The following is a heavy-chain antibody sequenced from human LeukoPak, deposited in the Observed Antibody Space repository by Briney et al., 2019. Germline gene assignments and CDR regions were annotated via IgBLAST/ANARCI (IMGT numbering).Heavy chain of an antibody. CDR3: ARDLVPAGGNWFDP. J-gene: IGHJ5*02. V-gene: IGHV4-4*07. Sequence: SETLSLTCTVSGGSISSYYWSWIRQPAGKGLECIGRIYTSGSTNYNPSLKSRVTMSVDTSKNQFSLKLSSVTAADTAVYYCARDLVPAGGNWFDPWGQGTLVTVSS. CDR2: IYTSGST. D-gene: IGHD2-2*01. CDR1: GGSISSYY.